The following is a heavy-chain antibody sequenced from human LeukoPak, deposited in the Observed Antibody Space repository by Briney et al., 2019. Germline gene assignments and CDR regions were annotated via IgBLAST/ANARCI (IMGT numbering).Heavy chain of an antibody. CDR1: GFTFSDYY. CDR3: ARDPIAAAANWFDP. CDR2: ISSSGSTI. J-gene: IGHJ5*02. Sequence: PGGSLRLSCAASGFTFSDYYMSWIRQAPGKGLEWVSYISSSGSTIYYADSVKGRFTISRDSAKNSLYLQMNSLRAEDTAVYYCARDPIAAAANWFDPWGRGTLVTVSS. V-gene: IGHV3-11*04. D-gene: IGHD6-13*01.